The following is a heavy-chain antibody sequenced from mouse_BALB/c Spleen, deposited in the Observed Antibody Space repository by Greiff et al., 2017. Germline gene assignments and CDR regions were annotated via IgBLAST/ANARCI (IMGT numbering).Heavy chain of an antibody. CDR2: IDPFNGGT. J-gene: IGHJ4*01. Sequence: EVQLQESGPELMKPGASVKISCKASGYSFTSYYMHWVKQSHGKSLEWIGYIDPFNGGTSYNQKFKGKATLTVDKSSSTAYMHLSSLTSEDSAVYYCARCDGYSLAMDYWGQGTTVTVSS. V-gene: IGHV1S135*01. D-gene: IGHD2-3*01. CDR3: ARCDGYSLAMDY. CDR1: GYSFTSYY.